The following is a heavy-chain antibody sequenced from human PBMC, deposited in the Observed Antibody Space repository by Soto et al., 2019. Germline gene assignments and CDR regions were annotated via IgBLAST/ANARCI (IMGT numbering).Heavy chain of an antibody. CDR2: INHSGST. D-gene: IGHD6-6*01. Sequence: SETLSLTCAVYGGSFSGYYWSWIRQPPGKGLEWIGEINHSGSTNYNPSLKSRVTISVDTSKNQFSLKLSSVTAADTAVYYCARGYSSSSLSLDYWGQGTLVTVSS. J-gene: IGHJ4*02. CDR3: ARGYSSSSLSLDY. V-gene: IGHV4-34*01. CDR1: GGSFSGYY.